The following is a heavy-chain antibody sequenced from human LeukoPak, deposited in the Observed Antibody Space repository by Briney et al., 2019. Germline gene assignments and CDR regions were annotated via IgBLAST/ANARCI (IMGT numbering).Heavy chain of an antibody. J-gene: IGHJ4*02. Sequence: GRSLRLSCAASGFTFSSYGMHWVRQAPRKGLEWVAVISYDGSNKYYADSVKGRFTISRDNSKNTLYLQMNSLRAEDTAVYYCAKDQDGPGGYWGQGTLVTVSS. V-gene: IGHV3-30*18. CDR1: GFTFSSYG. CDR3: AKDQDGPGGY. CDR2: ISYDGSNK.